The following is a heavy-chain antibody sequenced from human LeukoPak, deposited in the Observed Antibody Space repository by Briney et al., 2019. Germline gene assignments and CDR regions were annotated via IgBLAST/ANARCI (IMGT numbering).Heavy chain of an antibody. D-gene: IGHD3-3*01. J-gene: IGHJ3*02. V-gene: IGHV4-61*02. CDR1: GGSISSGSYY. Sequence: SETLSLTCTVSGGSISSGSYYWRWLRQPAGKGREWIGRIYTSGSSNDNPSRKSRVIISVHTPKTQFSLKLSSVTAAHTAVYYCARDLPDNYDFWSGYPRGAFDIWGQGTMVTVSS. CDR2: IYTSGSS. CDR3: ARDLPDNYDFWSGYPRGAFDI.